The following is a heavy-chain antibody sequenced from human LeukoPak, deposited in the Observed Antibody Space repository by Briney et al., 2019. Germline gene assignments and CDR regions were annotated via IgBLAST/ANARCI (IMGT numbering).Heavy chain of an antibody. V-gene: IGHV4-59*01. J-gene: IGHJ4*02. Sequence: SETLSLTCTVSGGSISSYYWSWIRQPPGKGLEWIGYIYYSGSTNYNPSLKSRVTISVDTSKNQFSLKLSSVTAADTAVYYCASLGILRGRFDYWSQGTLVTVSS. CDR3: ASLGILRGRFDY. CDR1: GGSISSYY. D-gene: IGHD2-15*01. CDR2: IYYSGST.